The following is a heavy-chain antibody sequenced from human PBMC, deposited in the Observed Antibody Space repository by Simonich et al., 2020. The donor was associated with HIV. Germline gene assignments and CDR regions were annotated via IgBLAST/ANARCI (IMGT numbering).Heavy chain of an antibody. D-gene: IGHD4-17*01. CDR1: GGSFSGYY. J-gene: IGHJ4*02. V-gene: IGHV4-34*01. Sequence: QVQLQQWGAGLLKPSETLSLTCAVYGGSFSGYYWSWIRHPPGKGLEWIGEINHSGRTNYNPSLKSRVTISVDTSKNQFSLKLSSVTAADTAVYYCARRHPTTVTTPYFDYWGQGTLVTVSS. CDR3: ARRHPTTVTTPYFDY. CDR2: INHSGRT.